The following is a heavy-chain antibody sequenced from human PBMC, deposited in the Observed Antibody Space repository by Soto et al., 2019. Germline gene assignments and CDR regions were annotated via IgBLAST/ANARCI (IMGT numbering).Heavy chain of an antibody. J-gene: IGHJ5*02. CDR2: VYHTGTT. Sequence: PLSKTCFVSGGPVSADDLNWTWIRHLPGKGVEWIANVYHTGTTYYNPSLKSRVSISVDTSQNQFSLILASVTAADTAVYYCARGASSSWYLPWFEPWGQGTPVTVSS. CDR3: ARGASSSWYLPWFEP. V-gene: IGHV4-31*02. D-gene: IGHD6-13*01. CDR1: GGPVSADDLN.